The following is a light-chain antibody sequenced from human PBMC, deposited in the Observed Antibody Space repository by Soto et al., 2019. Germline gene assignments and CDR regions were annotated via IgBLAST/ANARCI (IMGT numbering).Light chain of an antibody. V-gene: IGKV3-20*01. CDR3: QQYGRSPTT. J-gene: IGKJ1*01. Sequence: EIVLTQSPATLSLSPVETATLSFSPSQSVISYLAWYQQKPGQAPRLLIYGASSRATGIPDRFSGSGSGTDFTLTISRLEPEDFAVYYCQQYGRSPTTFGQGTKVDI. CDR2: GAS. CDR1: QSVISY.